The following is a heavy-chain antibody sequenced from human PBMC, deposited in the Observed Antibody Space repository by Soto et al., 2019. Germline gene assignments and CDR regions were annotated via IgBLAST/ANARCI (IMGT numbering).Heavy chain of an antibody. CDR3: ARGFSSVVFDV. D-gene: IGHD6-19*01. CDR2: FYYGGST. J-gene: IGHJ3*01. V-gene: IGHV4-59*01. Sequence: QVQLQESGPGLVKPSETLSLTCTVSGGSISSYYWSWIRQPPGKGLEWIGYFYYGGSTNYNPSLKSRVTISIDTSKNQFSLNLFSVTAADTAVYYCARGFSSVVFDVWGQGTMVTVSS. CDR1: GGSISSYY.